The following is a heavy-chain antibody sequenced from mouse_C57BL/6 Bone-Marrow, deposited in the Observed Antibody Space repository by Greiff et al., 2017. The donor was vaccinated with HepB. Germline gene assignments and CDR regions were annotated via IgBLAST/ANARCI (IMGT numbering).Heavy chain of an antibody. J-gene: IGHJ2*01. D-gene: IGHD1-1*01. CDR3: AFTTVVFDY. V-gene: IGHV1-22*01. Sequence: VQLQQSGPELVKPGASVKMSCKASGYTFTDYNMHWVKQSHGKSLEWIGYINPNNGGTSYNQKFKGKATLTVNKTSSTAYMELRSLTSEDSAVYYCAFTTVVFDYWGQGTTLTVSS. CDR1: GYTFTDYN. CDR2: INPNNGGT.